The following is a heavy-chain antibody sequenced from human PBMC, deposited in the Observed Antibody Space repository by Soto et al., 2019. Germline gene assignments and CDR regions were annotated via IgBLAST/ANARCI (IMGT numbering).Heavy chain of an antibody. D-gene: IGHD6-6*01. CDR1: GFTFSDYY. Sequence: QVQLVESGGGLVKPGGSLRLSCAASGFTFSDYYMSWIRQAPGKGLEWVSYISNSGRTLYYADSMKGRFTISRDNAKNSLYLQMNSLRSEDTAVYYCARDLVGVSGGVYSSASGGYFFDFWGQGTLVTVSS. V-gene: IGHV3-11*01. CDR2: ISNSGRTL. J-gene: IGHJ4*02. CDR3: ARDLVGVSGGVYSSASGGYFFDF.